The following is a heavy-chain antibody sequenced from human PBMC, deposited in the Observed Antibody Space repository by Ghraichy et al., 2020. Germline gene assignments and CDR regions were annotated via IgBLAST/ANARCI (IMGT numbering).Heavy chain of an antibody. D-gene: IGHD6-19*01. Sequence: GGSLRLSCAASGFTFSSYAMSWVRQAPGKGLEWVSAISGSGGSTYYADSVKGRFTISRGNSKNTLYLQMNSLRAEDTAVYYCAKIGYSSGWYREGAFDIWGQGTMVTVSS. J-gene: IGHJ3*02. V-gene: IGHV3-23*01. CDR3: AKIGYSSGWYREGAFDI. CDR1: GFTFSSYA. CDR2: ISGSGGST.